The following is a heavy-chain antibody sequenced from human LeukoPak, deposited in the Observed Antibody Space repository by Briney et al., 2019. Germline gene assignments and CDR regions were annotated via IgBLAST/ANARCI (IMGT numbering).Heavy chain of an antibody. CDR3: AKVPRELLDYYFDY. J-gene: IGHJ4*02. Sequence: PGGSLRLSCAASGFTFSSYAMHWVRQAPGKGLEWVAFIRYDGSNKYYADSVKGRFTISRDNSKNTLYLQMNSLRAEDTAVYYCAKVPRELLDYYFDYWGQGTLVTVSS. D-gene: IGHD1-26*01. V-gene: IGHV3-30*02. CDR2: IRYDGSNK. CDR1: GFTFSSYA.